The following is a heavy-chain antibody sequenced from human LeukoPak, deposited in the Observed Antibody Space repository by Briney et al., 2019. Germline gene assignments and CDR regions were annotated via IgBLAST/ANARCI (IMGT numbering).Heavy chain of an antibody. V-gene: IGHV3-30*18. Sequence: GGSLRLSCAASGFTFSSYGMHWVRQAPGQGLEWVAVISYDGSNKYYADSVKGRFTISRDNSMNTLYLQMNSLRDEDTAVYYCAQAWRWLQLKYWGQGTLVTVSS. CDR2: ISYDGSNK. J-gene: IGHJ4*02. D-gene: IGHD5-24*01. CDR1: GFTFSSYG. CDR3: AQAWRWLQLKY.